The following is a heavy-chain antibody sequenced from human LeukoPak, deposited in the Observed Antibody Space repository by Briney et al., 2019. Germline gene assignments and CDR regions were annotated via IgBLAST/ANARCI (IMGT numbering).Heavy chain of an antibody. J-gene: IGHJ4*02. Sequence: ASVKVSCKASGYTFTSYYMHWVRQAPGQGLEWMGIINPSGGSTSYAQKFQGRVTMTRDTSTSTVYMELGSLRSEDTAVYYCARDPLHSSGWYTRYYFDYWGQGTLVTVSS. CDR2: INPSGGST. D-gene: IGHD6-19*01. CDR3: ARDPLHSSGWYTRYYFDY. CDR1: GYTFTSYY. V-gene: IGHV1-46*03.